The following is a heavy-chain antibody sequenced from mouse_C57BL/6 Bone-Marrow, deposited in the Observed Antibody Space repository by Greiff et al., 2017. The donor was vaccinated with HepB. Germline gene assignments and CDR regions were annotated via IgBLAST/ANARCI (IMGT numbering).Heavy chain of an antibody. J-gene: IGHJ4*01. V-gene: IGHV1-69*01. CDR3: ARGGGSSRDYAMDY. CDR2: IDPSDSYT. CDR1: GYTFTSYW. D-gene: IGHD1-1*01. Sequence: QVQLQQPGAELVMPGASVKLSCKASGYTFTSYWMHWVKQRPGQGLEWIGEIDPSDSYTNYNQKFKGKSTLTVDTSSSTAYMQLSSLTSEDSAVYYCARGGGSSRDYAMDYWGQGTSVTVSS.